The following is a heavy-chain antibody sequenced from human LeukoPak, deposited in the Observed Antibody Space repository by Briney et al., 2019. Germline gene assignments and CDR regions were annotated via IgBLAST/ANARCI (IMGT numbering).Heavy chain of an antibody. J-gene: IGHJ4*02. Sequence: GGSLRLSCAASGFTFSSYGMHWVRQAPGKGLEWVAVISYDGSNKYYADFVKGRFTISRDNSKNTLYLQMNSLRAEDTAVYYCAKTTIGYCSSTSCYYSPLDYWGQGTLVTVSS. D-gene: IGHD2-2*01. CDR3: AKTTIGYCSSTSCYYSPLDY. CDR2: ISYDGSNK. CDR1: GFTFSSYG. V-gene: IGHV3-30*18.